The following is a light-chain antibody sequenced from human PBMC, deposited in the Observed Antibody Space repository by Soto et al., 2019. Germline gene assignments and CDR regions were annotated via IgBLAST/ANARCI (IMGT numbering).Light chain of an antibody. J-gene: IGKJ3*01. CDR1: QSVRNNY. V-gene: IGKV3-20*01. CDR2: GTS. CDR3: QQYGSSYT. Sequence: EIVLTQSPGTLSLSPGERATLSCRASQSVRNNYFAWYQQQPGQAPRLLIYGTSTRDTGIPDRFSGSGSGTDFTLTISRLEPEDFAVYYCQQYGSSYTFGPGTKVEIK.